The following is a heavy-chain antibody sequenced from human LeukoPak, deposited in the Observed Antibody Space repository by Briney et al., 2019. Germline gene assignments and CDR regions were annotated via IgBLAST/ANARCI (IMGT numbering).Heavy chain of an antibody. V-gene: IGHV1-2*02. Sequence: ASVKVSCKASGYTFTVLYMHWERHAPGQGLEWVGGVDPNIGTTKSSQKFQGRVTMTRDTSISEVYMELSRLRSDDTAVYYCARRLEHYYFDASGYYDDDYWGQRTPIIVSS. CDR2: VDPNIGTT. J-gene: IGHJ4*02. D-gene: IGHD3-22*01. CDR1: GYTFTVLY. CDR3: ARRLEHYYFDASGYYDDDY.